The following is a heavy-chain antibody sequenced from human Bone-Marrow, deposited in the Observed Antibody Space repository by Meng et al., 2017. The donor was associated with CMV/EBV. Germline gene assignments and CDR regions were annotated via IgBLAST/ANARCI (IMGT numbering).Heavy chain of an antibody. CDR3: ARVLYSGSFIPGGADY. CDR1: GYTFTSYG. J-gene: IGHJ4*02. V-gene: IGHV1-18*01. D-gene: IGHD1-26*01. Sequence: ASVKVSCKASGYTFTSYGISWERQAPGQGLVWMGWISAYNGNTNYAQKLEGRVTMTTDTSTSTAYMEMRSLRSDHTAVYYCARVLYSGSFIPGGADYWSQGTLVTVSS. CDR2: ISAYNGNT.